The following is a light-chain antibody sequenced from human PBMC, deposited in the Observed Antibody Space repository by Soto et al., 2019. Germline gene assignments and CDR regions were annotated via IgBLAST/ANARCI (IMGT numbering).Light chain of an antibody. J-gene: IGKJ4*01. V-gene: IGKV3-11*01. Sequence: EIVLTQSPATLSLSPGERATLSCRASQSVSSYLAWYQQKPGQAPRLLIYDASNRATGIPARFSGSGSGTDFTITNSSLEPEDFAVYYCQQRSNWTFGGGTKVEIK. CDR2: DAS. CDR1: QSVSSY. CDR3: QQRSNWT.